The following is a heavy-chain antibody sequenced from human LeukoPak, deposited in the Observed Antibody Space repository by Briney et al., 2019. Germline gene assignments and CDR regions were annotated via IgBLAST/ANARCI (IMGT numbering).Heavy chain of an antibody. CDR2: IYYSGST. V-gene: IGHV4-39*01. CDR1: GGSISSSSYY. D-gene: IGHD2-2*01. J-gene: IGHJ6*03. CDR3: ARIHTLGYCSSTSCYVLYYYYYYMDV. Sequence: SETLSLTCTVSGGSISSSSYYWGWIRQPPGKGLEWIGSIYYSGSTYYNPALKSRVTISVDTSKNQFSLKLSSVTAADTAVYYCARIHTLGYCSSTSCYVLYYYYYYMDVWGKGTTVTVSS.